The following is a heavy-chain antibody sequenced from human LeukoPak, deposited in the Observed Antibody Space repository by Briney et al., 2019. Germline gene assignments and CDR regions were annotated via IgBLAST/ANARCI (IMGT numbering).Heavy chain of an antibody. D-gene: IGHD3-3*01. Sequence: GGSLRLSCAASGFTFSSYAMSWVRQAPGKGLEWVSYISSSGSTIYYADSVKGRFTISRDNAKNSLYLQMNSLRAEDTAVYYCARSGDYDFWSGYPTPDDYWGQGTLVTVSS. CDR1: GFTFSSYA. V-gene: IGHV3-48*03. CDR3: ARSGDYDFWSGYPTPDDY. J-gene: IGHJ4*02. CDR2: ISSSGSTI.